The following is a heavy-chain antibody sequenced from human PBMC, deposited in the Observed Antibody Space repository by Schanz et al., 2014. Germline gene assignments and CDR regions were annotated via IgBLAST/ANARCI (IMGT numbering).Heavy chain of an antibody. Sequence: EVQLLESGGGLVQPGGSLRLSCASSGFSFTTYAMSWVRQAPGKGLEWVSAISASGGTTYYADSVKGRFTISRDNSKNTLYLQMNSLRAEDTAVYYCAKSQGSSFDSWGQGTLVTVSS. D-gene: IGHD6-13*01. J-gene: IGHJ4*02. CDR1: GFSFTTYA. CDR2: ISASGGTT. V-gene: IGHV3-23*01. CDR3: AKSQGSSFDS.